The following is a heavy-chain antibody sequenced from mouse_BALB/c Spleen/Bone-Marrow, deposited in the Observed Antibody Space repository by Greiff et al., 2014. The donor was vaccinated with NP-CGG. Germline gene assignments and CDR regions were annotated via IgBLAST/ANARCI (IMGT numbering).Heavy chain of an antibody. CDR3: ARDRGVQGYAMDY. J-gene: IGHJ4*01. V-gene: IGHV5-4*02. Sequence: VQLKESGGGLGKPGGALKLSCAASGFTFSDFYMYWGRQTPEKRLEWVATISYGGSYIYYPDSVKGRFTISRDDAKNNLYLQMSSLKSEDTAMYYCARDRGVQGYAMDYWGQGTSVTVSS. CDR2: ISYGGSYI. CDR1: GFTFSDFY. D-gene: IGHD2-14*01.